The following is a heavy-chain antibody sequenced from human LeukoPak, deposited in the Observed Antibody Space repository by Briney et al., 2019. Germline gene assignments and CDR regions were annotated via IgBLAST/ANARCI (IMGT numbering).Heavy chain of an antibody. CDR1: GGSINSYY. Sequence: PSETLSLTCTVSGGSINSYYWTWIRKPPGKGLEWIGYIFYSGGTNYNPSLKSRVTISLDTSKNQFSLTLSSVTAADTAVYYCARTWKTTVTNWGQGTLVTVSS. J-gene: IGHJ4*02. CDR2: IFYSGGT. CDR3: ARTWKTTVTN. D-gene: IGHD4-17*01. V-gene: IGHV4-59*01.